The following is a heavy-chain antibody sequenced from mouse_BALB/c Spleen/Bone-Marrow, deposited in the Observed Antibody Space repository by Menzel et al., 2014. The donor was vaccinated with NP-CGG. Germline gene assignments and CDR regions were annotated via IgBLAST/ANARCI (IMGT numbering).Heavy chain of an antibody. Sequence: EVQRVESGGGLVKPGGSLKLSCAASGFTFSDYYMYWVRQTPEKGLEWVATISDGGSYTYYPGSVKGRFTISRDNAKNNLFLQLSSLKSEDTAMYYCAREVSMDYWGQGTSVTVSS. CDR2: ISDGGSYT. J-gene: IGHJ4*01. CDR1: GFTFSDYY. V-gene: IGHV5-4*02. CDR3: AREVSMDY.